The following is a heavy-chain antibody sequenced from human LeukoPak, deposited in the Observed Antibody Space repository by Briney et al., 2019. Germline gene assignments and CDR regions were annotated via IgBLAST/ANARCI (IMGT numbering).Heavy chain of an antibody. CDR3: AKGLTVTTAY. CDR2: ISSGGLST. J-gene: IGHJ4*02. Sequence: GGSLRLSCAASGFTFSSYDMSWVRQAPGKGLEWVSAISSGGLSTYYADSVKGRFTISRDNSKNTLYLQMVSLRAEDTAVYYCAKGLTVTTAYWGQGTLVTVSS. D-gene: IGHD4-17*01. CDR1: GFTFSSYD. V-gene: IGHV3-23*01.